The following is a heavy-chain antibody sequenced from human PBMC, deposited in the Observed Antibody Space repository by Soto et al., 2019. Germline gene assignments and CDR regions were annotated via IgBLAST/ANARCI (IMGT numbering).Heavy chain of an antibody. CDR1: GYIFTTYS. D-gene: IGHD2-2*01. J-gene: IGHJ5*02. Sequence: ASVKVSCKASGYIFTTYSIAWVRQAPGQGLEWMGWISAYNGNTNYAQKFQGRVTMTTDTSTNTAYMELRRLRSDDTAVYLCAKAAFGFHATWLDPWG. CDR2: ISAYNGNT. CDR3: AKAAFGFHATWLDP. V-gene: IGHV1-18*01.